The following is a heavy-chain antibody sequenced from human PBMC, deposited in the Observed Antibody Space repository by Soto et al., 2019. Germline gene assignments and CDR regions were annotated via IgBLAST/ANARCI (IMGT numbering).Heavy chain of an antibody. D-gene: IGHD2-2*02. CDR3: ASSATGLHRDYN. CDR1: GFTFTNYW. J-gene: IGHJ4*02. V-gene: IGHV3-74*01. Sequence: EVQLVESGGGLVQPGGSLKLSCAASGFTFTNYWIHWVRQAPGKGLVWVSRINSDGSNINYADFVKGRFTISRDNAKTTVYLKMNSLRAEDTAVYFCASSATGLHRDYNWDQGALVTVSS. CDR2: INSDGSNI.